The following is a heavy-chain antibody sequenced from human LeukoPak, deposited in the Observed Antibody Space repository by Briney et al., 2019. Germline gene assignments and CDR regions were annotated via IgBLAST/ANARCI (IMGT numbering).Heavy chain of an antibody. CDR1: GFTFSASW. D-gene: IGHD3-16*02. CDR2: INPDGSEK. Sequence: PGGSLRLSCEASGFTFSASWVIWVRQVPGKGLEWVAKINPDGSEKSYVESVKGRFTISTDNAKNSLYLQMNSLRVEDTAVYYCARDPRWNFDYWGQGTLVTVSS. V-gene: IGHV3-7*04. J-gene: IGHJ4*02. CDR3: ARDPRWNFDY.